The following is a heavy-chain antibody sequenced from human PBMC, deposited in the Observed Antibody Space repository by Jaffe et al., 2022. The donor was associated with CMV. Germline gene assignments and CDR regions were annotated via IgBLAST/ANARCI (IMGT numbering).Heavy chain of an antibody. CDR3: AGSRWNY. Sequence: EVQLLQSGGGLVQPGGSLRLSCTASGFSFKSFSMNWVRQTPHKGLEWLAYISTTSTAIYYADSVKGRFTVSRDNADNSLFLHMNGLRDDDTALYYCAGSRWNYWGQGTLVTVSS. J-gene: IGHJ4*02. D-gene: IGHD1-1*01. CDR2: ISTTSTAI. V-gene: IGHV3-48*02. CDR1: GFSFKSFS.